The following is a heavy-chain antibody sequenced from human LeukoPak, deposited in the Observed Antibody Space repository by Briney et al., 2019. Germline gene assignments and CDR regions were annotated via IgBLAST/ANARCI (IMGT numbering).Heavy chain of an antibody. D-gene: IGHD2-21*02. CDR2: ISGSGGST. Sequence: PGGSLRLSCAASGFTFSSYGMSWVRQAPGKGLEWVSAISGSGGSTYYADSVKGRFTISRDNSKNTLYLQMNSLRAEDTAVYYCAKLGISIVVVTAPFDYWGQGTLVTVSS. J-gene: IGHJ4*02. V-gene: IGHV3-23*01. CDR1: GFTFSSYG. CDR3: AKLGISIVVVTAPFDY.